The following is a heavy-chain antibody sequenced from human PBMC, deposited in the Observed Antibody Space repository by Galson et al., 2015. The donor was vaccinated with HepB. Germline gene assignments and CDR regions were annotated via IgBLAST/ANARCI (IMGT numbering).Heavy chain of an antibody. CDR3: ARDRTYCGSPSCSRMGPSY. Sequence: SLRLSCATSGFTFTKYGMHWVRQAPGKGLEWVALIWSDGSDKNYADSVKGRFTISRDNSKNTVSLQMDSLRAEDTAVYYCARDRTYCGSPSCSRMGPSYWGQGTLVTVSS. D-gene: IGHD2-2*01. CDR1: GFTFTKYG. J-gene: IGHJ4*02. CDR2: IWSDGSDK. V-gene: IGHV3-33*01.